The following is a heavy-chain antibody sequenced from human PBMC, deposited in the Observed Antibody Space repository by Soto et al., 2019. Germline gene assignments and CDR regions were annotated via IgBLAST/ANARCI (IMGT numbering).Heavy chain of an antibody. D-gene: IGHD3-22*01. CDR1: GYTFTSYG. CDR3: ARGGYYDSSGSRNYHYYGMNV. J-gene: IGHJ6*02. CDR2: ISPYDGYT. Sequence: QVQLVQSGAEVKKPGASVKVSCKASGYTFTSYGINWVRQAPGQGLEWLGWISPYDGYTNYAQILQGRVYMTTYTSTKTAYIELRSLRSDDTAMYYCARGGYYDSSGSRNYHYYGMNVWGQGTTVTVSS. V-gene: IGHV1-18*01.